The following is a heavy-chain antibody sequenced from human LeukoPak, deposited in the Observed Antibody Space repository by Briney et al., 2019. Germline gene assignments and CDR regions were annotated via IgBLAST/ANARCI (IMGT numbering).Heavy chain of an antibody. V-gene: IGHV4-34*01. J-gene: IGHJ4*02. CDR1: GGSISSYY. Sequence: SETLSLTCTVSGGSISSYYWSWIRQPPGKGLEWIGEINHSGSTNYNPSLKSRVTISVDTSKNQFSLKLSSVTAADTAVYYCARHVRETGEMATTIDYWGQGTLVTVSS. CDR3: ARHVRETGEMATTIDY. CDR2: INHSGST. D-gene: IGHD5-24*01.